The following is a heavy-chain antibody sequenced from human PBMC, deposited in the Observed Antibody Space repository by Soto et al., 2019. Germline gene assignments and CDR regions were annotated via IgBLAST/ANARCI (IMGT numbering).Heavy chain of an antibody. J-gene: IGHJ4*02. CDR1: GGSISSYY. V-gene: IGHV4-59*01. CDR2: IYYSGST. D-gene: IGHD3-10*01. CDR3: ARDSRFDSALHFDY. Sequence: SETLSLTCTVSGGSISSYYGSWIRQPPGKGLEWIGYIYYSGSTNYNPSLKSRVTISVDTSKNQFSLKLSSVTAADTAVYYCARDSRFDSALHFDYWGQGTLVTVSS.